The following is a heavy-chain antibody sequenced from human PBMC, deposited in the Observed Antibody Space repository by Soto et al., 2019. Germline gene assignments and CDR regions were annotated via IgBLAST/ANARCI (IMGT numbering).Heavy chain of an antibody. CDR3: ARRSYLTLLQYSPFLY. J-gene: IGHJ4*02. CDR2: INQGGST. V-gene: IGHV4-34*01. CDR1: GGSLSGYY. Sequence: QVQLQQWGAGLLKPSETLSLTCAVYGGSLSGYYWCWIRQPPGKGLEWIGEINQGGSTNYNPSLKRRATLSVDTSKTQFSLKLTSVTAADTAVYYCARRSYLTLLQYSPFLYLGQGTLVTVSS. D-gene: IGHD4-4*01.